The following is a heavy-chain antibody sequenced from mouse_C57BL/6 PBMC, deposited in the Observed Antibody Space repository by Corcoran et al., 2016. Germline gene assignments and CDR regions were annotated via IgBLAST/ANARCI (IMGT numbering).Heavy chain of an antibody. J-gene: IGHJ4*01. Sequence: EVQLQQSGPELVKPGASVKISCKASGYTFTDYYMNWVKQSHGKSLEWIGDINPNNGGTSYNQKFKGKATLTVDKSSSTAYMELRSLTAEDSAVYYCARGRDNAMDYWCQGTSVTVSS. V-gene: IGHV1-26*01. D-gene: IGHD3-3*01. CDR1: GYTFTDYY. CDR3: ARGRDNAMDY. CDR2: INPNNGGT.